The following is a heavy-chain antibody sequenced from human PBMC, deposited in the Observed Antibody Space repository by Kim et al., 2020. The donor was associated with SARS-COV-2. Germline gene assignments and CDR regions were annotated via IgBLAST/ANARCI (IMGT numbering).Heavy chain of an antibody. Sequence: SVKVSCKASGGTFSSYAISWVRQAPGQGLEWMGGIIPIFGTANYAQKFQGRVTITADESTSTAYMELSSLRSEDTAVYYCARSIVVVPAAIVGFDYWGQGTLVTVSS. CDR2: IIPIFGTA. CDR3: ARSIVVVPAAIVGFDY. J-gene: IGHJ4*02. CDR1: GGTFSSYA. V-gene: IGHV1-69*13. D-gene: IGHD2-2*01.